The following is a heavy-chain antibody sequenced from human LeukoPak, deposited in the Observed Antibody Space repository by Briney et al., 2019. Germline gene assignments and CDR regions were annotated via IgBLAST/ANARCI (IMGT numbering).Heavy chain of an antibody. CDR3: ASMVQGVHTYFGS. V-gene: IGHV4-59*01. CDR1: GGSISSSY. CDR2: IYYTGST. Sequence: SETLSLTCTASGGSISSSYWSWIRQPPGKGLEWIGYIYYTGSTNYNPSLMSRVTMSLDTSKNQLSLKLSSVTAADTAVYYCASMVQGVHTYFGSWGQGNLVAVSS. J-gene: IGHJ4*02. D-gene: IGHD3-10*01.